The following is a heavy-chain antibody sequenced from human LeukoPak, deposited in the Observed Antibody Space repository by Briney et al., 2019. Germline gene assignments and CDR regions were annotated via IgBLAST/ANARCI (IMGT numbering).Heavy chain of an antibody. Sequence: GGSLRLSCAASGFTFSNAWMSWVRQAPGKGLEWVGRIKSKTDGGTTDYAAPVKGRFTISRDDSKNTLYLQMNSLKTEDTAVYYCARGYSYGYFDYWGQGTLVTASS. J-gene: IGHJ4*02. CDR1: GFTFSNAW. CDR2: IKSKTDGGTT. D-gene: IGHD5-18*01. V-gene: IGHV3-15*01. CDR3: ARGYSYGYFDY.